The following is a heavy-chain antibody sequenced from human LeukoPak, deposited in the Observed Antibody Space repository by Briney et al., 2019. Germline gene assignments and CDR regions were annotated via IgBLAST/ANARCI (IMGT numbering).Heavy chain of an antibody. CDR2: IIPIFGTA. CDR1: GGTFSSYA. V-gene: IGHV1-69*01. D-gene: IGHD2-2*01. Sequence: SVKVSCKASGGTFSSYAISWVRQAPGQGLEWMGGIIPIFGTANYAQKFRGRVTITADESTSTAYMELSSLRSEDTAVYYCASLGYCSSTSCLRYYYYYYMDVWGKGTTVTVSS. CDR3: ASLGYCSSTSCLRYYYYYYMDV. J-gene: IGHJ6*03.